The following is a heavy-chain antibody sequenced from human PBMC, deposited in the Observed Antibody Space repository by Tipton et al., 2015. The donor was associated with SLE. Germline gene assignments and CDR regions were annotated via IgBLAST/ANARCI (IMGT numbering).Heavy chain of an antibody. CDR1: GASISSGGYY. CDR2: IYNSGSA. Sequence: LRLSCTVSGASISSGGYYWSWIRQHPGEGLEWIGYIYNSGSAHYNASLKSRLTISVDTSKNQFSLTLSSVTAADTAVYFCATSRPWGVITQYFHHWGQGTVVIVSS. CDR3: ATSRPWGVITQYFHH. J-gene: IGHJ1*01. D-gene: IGHD3-10*01. V-gene: IGHV4-31*02.